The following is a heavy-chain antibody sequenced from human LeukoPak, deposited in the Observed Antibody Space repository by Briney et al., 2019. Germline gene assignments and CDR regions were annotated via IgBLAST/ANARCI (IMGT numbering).Heavy chain of an antibody. CDR1: GYTFTSYG. Sequence: ASVKVSCKASGYTFTSYGISWVRQAPGQGLEWMGWISAYNGNTNYAQKLQGRVTMTTDTSTSTAYMELRSLRSDDTAVYYCARDRDSITIFGVAREDAFDIWGQGTMVIDSS. V-gene: IGHV1-18*01. CDR2: ISAYNGNT. CDR3: ARDRDSITIFGVAREDAFDI. D-gene: IGHD3-3*01. J-gene: IGHJ3*02.